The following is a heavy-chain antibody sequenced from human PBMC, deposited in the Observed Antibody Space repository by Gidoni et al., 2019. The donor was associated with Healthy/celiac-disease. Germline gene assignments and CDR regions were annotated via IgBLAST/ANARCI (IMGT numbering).Heavy chain of an antibody. J-gene: IGHJ6*02. V-gene: IGHV3-72*01. CDR3: AREVRYYYYGMDV. CDR2: TRNKANSYTT. CDR1: GFTFSDHY. Sequence: EVQLVESGGGLVQPGGSLRLSCAASGFTFSDHYMDWVRQAPGKGLEWVGRTRNKANSYTTEYAASVKGRFTISRDDSKNSLYLQMNSLKTEDTAVYYCAREVRYYYYGMDVWGQGTTVTVSS.